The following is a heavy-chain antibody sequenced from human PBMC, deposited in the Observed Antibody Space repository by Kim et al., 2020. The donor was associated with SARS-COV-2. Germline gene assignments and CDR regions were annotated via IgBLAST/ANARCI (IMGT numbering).Heavy chain of an antibody. Sequence: SHRSRVTISVDTSKNQFSLKVSSVSAADTAVYYCARHYPYSSSSWGAFDIWGQGTMVTVSS. J-gene: IGHJ3*02. V-gene: IGHV4-59*08. D-gene: IGHD6-6*01. CDR3: ARHYPYSSSSWGAFDI.